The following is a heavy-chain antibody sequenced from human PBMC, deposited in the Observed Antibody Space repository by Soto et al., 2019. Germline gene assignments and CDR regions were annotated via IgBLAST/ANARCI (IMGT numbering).Heavy chain of an antibody. J-gene: IGHJ4*02. Sequence: PGGSLRLSCAASGFTFSSYAMSWVRQAPGKGLEWVSAISGSGGSTYYADSVEGRFTISRDNSKNTLYLQMNSLRAEDTAVYYCAKDSPPGWNYDRSSSFHYRCQGPFVTLSS. V-gene: IGHV3-23*01. D-gene: IGHD3-22*01. CDR3: AKDSPPGWNYDRSSSFHY. CDR2: ISGSGGST. CDR1: GFTFSSYA.